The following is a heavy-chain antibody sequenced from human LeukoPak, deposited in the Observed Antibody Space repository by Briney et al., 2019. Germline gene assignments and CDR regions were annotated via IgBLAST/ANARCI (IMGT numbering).Heavy chain of an antibody. CDR1: GYTFTGYY. D-gene: IGHD3-3*01. J-gene: IGHJ6*04. CDR3: ARSGTAPYYYYGMDV. CDR2: INPNSGGT. Sequence: GASVKVSCKASGYTFTGYYMHWVRQAPGQGLEWMGWINPNSGGTNYAQKFQGWVTMTRDTSISTAYMELSRLRSDDTAVYYCARSGTAPYYYYGMDVWGKGTTVTVS. V-gene: IGHV1-2*04.